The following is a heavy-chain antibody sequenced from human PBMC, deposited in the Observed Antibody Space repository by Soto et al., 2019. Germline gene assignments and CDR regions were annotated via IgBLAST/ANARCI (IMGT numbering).Heavy chain of an antibody. V-gene: IGHV3-23*01. CDR1: GFTFSTYA. CDR2: ISGGGDST. Sequence: GGSLRLSCAASGFTFSTYAMNWVRQAPGKGLEWVSAISGGGDSTYYADSVKGRFTTSRDNSKNTLYLQLNSLRAEDTALYYCAKDRIRSGYGYGMVVWGQGTTVTVSS. J-gene: IGHJ6*02. D-gene: IGHD5-18*01. CDR3: AKDRIRSGYGYGMVV.